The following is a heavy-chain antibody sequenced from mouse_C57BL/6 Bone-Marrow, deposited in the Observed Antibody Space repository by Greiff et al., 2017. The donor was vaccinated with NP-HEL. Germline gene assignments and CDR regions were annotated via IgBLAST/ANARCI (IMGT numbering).Heavy chain of an antibody. CDR2: IDPENGDT. Sequence: VQLQQSGAELVRPGASVKLSCTASGFNITDDYMHWVKQRPEQGLEWIGWIDPENGDTEYASKFQGKATITADTSSNTAYLQLSSLTSEDTAVYYCTNYYGSPLVDYWGQGTTLTVSS. J-gene: IGHJ2*01. D-gene: IGHD1-1*01. V-gene: IGHV14-4*01. CDR1: GFNITDDY. CDR3: TNYYGSPLVDY.